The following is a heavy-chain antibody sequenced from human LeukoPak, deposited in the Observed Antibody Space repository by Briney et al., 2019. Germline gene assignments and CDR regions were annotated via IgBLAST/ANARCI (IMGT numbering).Heavy chain of an antibody. CDR3: ARGLRWEYYFDY. Sequence: GGSLRLSCAASGFAFSNAWMSWVRQAPGKGLEWVGRLKSKTDGGTTDYGAPVKGRFTISRDDSKNTLYLQMNSLKTEDTAVYYCARGLRWEYYFDYWGQGTLVTVSS. D-gene: IGHD4-23*01. J-gene: IGHJ4*02. CDR1: GFAFSNAW. V-gene: IGHV3-15*01. CDR2: LKSKTDGGTT.